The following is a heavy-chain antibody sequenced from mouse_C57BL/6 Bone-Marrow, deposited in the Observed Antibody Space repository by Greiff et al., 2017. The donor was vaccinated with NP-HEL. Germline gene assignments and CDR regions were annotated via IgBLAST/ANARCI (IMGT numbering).Heavy chain of an antibody. J-gene: IGHJ2*01. V-gene: IGHV1-15*01. Sequence: VKLQQSGAELVRPGASVTLSCKASGYTFTDYEMHWVKQTPVHGLEWIGAIDPEPGGTAYNQKFKGKAILTADKSSSTAYMELRSLTSEDSAVYYCTRSITTVVGDDWGQGTTLTVSS. CDR2: IDPEPGGT. D-gene: IGHD1-1*01. CDR3: TRSITTVVGDD. CDR1: GYTFTDYE.